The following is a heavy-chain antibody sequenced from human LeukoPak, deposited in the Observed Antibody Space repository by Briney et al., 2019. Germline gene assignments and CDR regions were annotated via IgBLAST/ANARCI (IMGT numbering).Heavy chain of an antibody. CDR1: GYTFTSYD. CDR3: AIGVTQAFGI. V-gene: IGHV1-8*01. CDR2: MNPKSGNT. Sequence: SVKVSCKASGYTFTSYDINWVRQATGQGLEWMGLMNPKSGNTGYAQKFQGRVTMHRNTPIKTAAMDLSSLRSEDTAVYYCAIGVTQAFGIWGQGTMVAVSS. D-gene: IGHD2-15*01. J-gene: IGHJ3*02.